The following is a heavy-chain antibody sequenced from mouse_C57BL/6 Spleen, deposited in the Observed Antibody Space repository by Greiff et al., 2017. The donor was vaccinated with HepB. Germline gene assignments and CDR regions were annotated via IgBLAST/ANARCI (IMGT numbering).Heavy chain of an antibody. CDR3: ARGGYGSSYPAWFAY. CDR1: GYSFTDYN. CDR2: INPNYGTT. V-gene: IGHV1-39*01. J-gene: IGHJ3*01. Sequence: EVQLQQSGPELVKPGASVKISCKASGYSFTDYNMNWVKQSNGKSLEWIGVINPNYGTTSYNQKFKGKATLTVDQSSSTAYMQLNSLTSEDSAVYYGARGGYGSSYPAWFAYWGQGTLVTVSA. D-gene: IGHD1-1*01.